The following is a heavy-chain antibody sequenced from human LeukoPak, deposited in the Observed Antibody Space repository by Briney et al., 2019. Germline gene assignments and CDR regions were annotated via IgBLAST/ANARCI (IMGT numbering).Heavy chain of an antibody. CDR2: VSPYNGNT. V-gene: IGHV1-18*01. Sequence: ASVKVSCKASGYTFTAYGISWVRQAPGQGLEWMGWVSPYNGNTNYAQNLQRRVTMTTDTSTTTASMEMRSLTSDDTAVYYCARSSGLSFEEYWGQGTLVTVSA. CDR1: GYTFTAYG. J-gene: IGHJ4*02. CDR3: ARSSGLSFEEY. D-gene: IGHD3-10*01.